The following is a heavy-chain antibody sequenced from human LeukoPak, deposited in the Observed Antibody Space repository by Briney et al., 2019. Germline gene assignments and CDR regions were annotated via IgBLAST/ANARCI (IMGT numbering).Heavy chain of an antibody. V-gene: IGHV3-53*04. Sequence: GGSLRLSCAASGFTVSSNYMRRVRQAPGKGLEWVSVIYSGGSTYYADSVKGRSTISRHNSKNTLYLQMNSLRAEDTAVYYCASCSGGSCYSFDYWGQGTLVTVSS. CDR1: GFTVSSNY. D-gene: IGHD2-15*01. CDR3: ASCSGGSCYSFDY. CDR2: IYSGGST. J-gene: IGHJ4*02.